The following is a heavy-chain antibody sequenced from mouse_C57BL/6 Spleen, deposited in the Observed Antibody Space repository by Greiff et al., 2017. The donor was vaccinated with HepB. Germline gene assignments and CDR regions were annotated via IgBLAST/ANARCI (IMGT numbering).Heavy chain of an antibody. CDR1: GYTFTSYG. CDR3: VPITTEAIFDY. V-gene: IGHV1-81*01. Sequence: VHLVESGAELARPGASVKLSCKASGYTFTSYGISWVKQRTGQGLEWIGDIYPRSGNTYYNEKFKGKATLTADKSSSTAYMELRSLTSEDSAVYFCVPITTEAIFDYWGQGTTLTVSS. J-gene: IGHJ2*01. D-gene: IGHD1-2*01. CDR2: IYPRSGNT.